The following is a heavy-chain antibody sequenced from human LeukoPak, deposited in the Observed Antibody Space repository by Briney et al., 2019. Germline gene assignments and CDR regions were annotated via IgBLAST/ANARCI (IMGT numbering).Heavy chain of an antibody. J-gene: IGHJ4*02. CDR3: ARRVSPLWRVTSLYFDY. D-gene: IGHD4-17*01. Sequence: SQTLSLTCTVSGGSISSGGYYWSWIRQPPGKGLEWIGYIYHSGSTYYNPSLKSRVTISVDTSKNQFSLKLSSVTAADTAVYYCARRVSPLWRVTSLYFDYWGQGTLVTVSS. CDR1: GGSISSGGYY. V-gene: IGHV4-30-2*01. CDR2: IYHSGST.